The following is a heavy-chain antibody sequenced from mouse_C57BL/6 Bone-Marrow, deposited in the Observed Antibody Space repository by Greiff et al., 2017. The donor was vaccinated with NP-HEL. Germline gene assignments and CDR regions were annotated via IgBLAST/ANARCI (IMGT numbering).Heavy chain of an antibody. CDR1: GYTFTSYW. D-gene: IGHD2-2*01. V-gene: IGHV1-59*01. CDR2: IDPSDSYT. Sequence: QVQLQQPGAELVRPGTSVKLSCKASGYTFTSYWMHWVKQRPGQGLEWIGVIDPSDSYTKYNQKFKGKATLTVDTSSSTAYMQLSSLTSEDSAVYYCARGSYYGYDFDYWGQGTTLTVSS. CDR3: ARGSYYGYDFDY. J-gene: IGHJ2*01.